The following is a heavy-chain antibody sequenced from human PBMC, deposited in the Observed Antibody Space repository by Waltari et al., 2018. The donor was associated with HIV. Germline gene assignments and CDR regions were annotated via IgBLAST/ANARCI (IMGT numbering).Heavy chain of an antibody. D-gene: IGHD3-10*01. Sequence: EVQLLESGGGLVQPGGSLRLPCAASGFPFGSYAMGWVRQAPGKGLEWVSAISGSGGSTYYADSVKGRFTISRDNSKNTLYLQMNSLRAEDTAVYYCAKSQGSGTYYYGMDVWGQGTTVTVSS. J-gene: IGHJ6*02. V-gene: IGHV3-23*01. CDR2: ISGSGGST. CDR3: AKSQGSGTYYYGMDV. CDR1: GFPFGSYA.